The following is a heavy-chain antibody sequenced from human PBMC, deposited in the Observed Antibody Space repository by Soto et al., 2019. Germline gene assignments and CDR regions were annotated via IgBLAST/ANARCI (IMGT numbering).Heavy chain of an antibody. Sequence: ASVKVSCKASGYAFTSYYMHWVRQAPGQGLEWMGIINPSGGSTSYAQKFQGRVTMTRDTSTSTVYMELSSLRSEDTAVYYCARSYTAMDAFDIWGQGTMVTVSS. CDR3: ARSYTAMDAFDI. CDR1: GYAFTSYY. CDR2: INPSGGST. D-gene: IGHD5-18*01. V-gene: IGHV1-46*01. J-gene: IGHJ3*02.